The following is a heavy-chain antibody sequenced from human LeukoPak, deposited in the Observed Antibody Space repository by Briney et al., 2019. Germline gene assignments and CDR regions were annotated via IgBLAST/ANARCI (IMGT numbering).Heavy chain of an antibody. J-gene: IGHJ6*02. CDR3: ARDGPPYDFWSGYSVGYYYGMDV. CDR2: ISAYNGNT. D-gene: IGHD3-3*01. CDR1: GYTFTSYG. Sequence: ASVKVSCKASGYTFTSYGISWVRQAPGQGLEWMGWISAYNGNTNYAQKLQGRVTMTTDTSTSTAYMELRSLRSDDTAVYYCARDGPPYDFWSGYSVGYYYGMDVWGQGTTVTVSS. V-gene: IGHV1-18*01.